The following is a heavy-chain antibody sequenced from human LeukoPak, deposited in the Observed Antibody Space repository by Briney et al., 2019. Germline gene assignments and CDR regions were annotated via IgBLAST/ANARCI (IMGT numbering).Heavy chain of an antibody. CDR3: XXXXXXSGGSCRYDAFDI. CDR2: LSGSGGST. V-gene: IGHV3-23*01. Sequence: GGSLRLSCAASGFTFSSYAMSWVRQAPGKGLEWVSTLSGSGGSTYYADSVKGRFTISRDNSKNTLYLQMNSLRAEDTAVYYXXXXXXXSGGSCRYDAFDIWGQGTMVTVSS. CDR1: GFTFSSYA. J-gene: IGHJ3*02. D-gene: IGHD2-15*01.